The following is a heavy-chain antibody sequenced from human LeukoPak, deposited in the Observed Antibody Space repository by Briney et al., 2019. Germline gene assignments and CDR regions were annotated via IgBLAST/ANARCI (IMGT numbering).Heavy chain of an antibody. Sequence: VASVKVSCKASGYTFTSYDINWVRQATGQGLEWMGWMNPNSGNTGYAQKFQGRVTITRNTSISTAYMELSSLRSEDTAVYYCTRGVGSITYLDYWGQGTLVTVSS. CDR2: MNPNSGNT. J-gene: IGHJ4*02. CDR1: GYTFTSYD. V-gene: IGHV1-8*03. CDR3: TRGVGSITYLDY. D-gene: IGHD1-20*01.